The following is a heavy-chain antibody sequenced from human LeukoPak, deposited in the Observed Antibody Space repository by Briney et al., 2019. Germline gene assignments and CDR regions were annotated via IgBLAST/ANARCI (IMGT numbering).Heavy chain of an antibody. CDR2: INPNSGGT. V-gene: IGHV1-2*02. CDR3: AREYYDSSGYYHKNYFDY. J-gene: IGHJ4*02. CDR1: GYTFTGYY. Sequence: GASVKVSCKASGYTFTGYYMHWVRQAPGQGLEWMGWINPNSGGTDYAQKFQGRVTMTRDTSISTAYMELSRLRSDDTAVYYCAREYYDSSGYYHKNYFDYWGQGTLATVSS. D-gene: IGHD3-22*01.